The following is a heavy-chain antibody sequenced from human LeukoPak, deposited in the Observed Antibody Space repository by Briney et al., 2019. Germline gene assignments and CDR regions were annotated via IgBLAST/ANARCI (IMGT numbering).Heavy chain of an antibody. CDR2: IYYSGST. V-gene: IGHV4-59*13. J-gene: IGHJ4*02. D-gene: IGHD3-3*01. CDR1: GGLISRYH. CDR3: ARVREITIFGDQYYFDY. Sequence: PSETLSLTCTVSGGLISRYHWSWIPHPPGKALVWIGYIYYSGSTNYNPSLKSRVTISVDTSKNQFSLKLSSVTAADTAVYYCARVREITIFGDQYYFDYWGQGTLVTVSS.